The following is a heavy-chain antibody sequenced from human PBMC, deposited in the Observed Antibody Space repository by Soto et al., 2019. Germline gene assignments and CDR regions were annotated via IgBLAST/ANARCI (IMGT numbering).Heavy chain of an antibody. Sequence: ASVKVSCKASGYTFTSYAMHWVRQAPGQRLEWMGWINAGNGNTKYSQKFQGRVTITRDTSASTAYMELSSLRSEDTSVYYCARGSFLGYCSSTTCYTPSFDIWGQGTMLTVSS. CDR3: ARGSFLGYCSSTTCYTPSFDI. CDR2: INAGNGNT. V-gene: IGHV1-3*01. D-gene: IGHD2-2*02. J-gene: IGHJ3*02. CDR1: GYTFTSYA.